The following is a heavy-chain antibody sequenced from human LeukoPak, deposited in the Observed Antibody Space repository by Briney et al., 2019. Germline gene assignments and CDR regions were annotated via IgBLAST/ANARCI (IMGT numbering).Heavy chain of an antibody. V-gene: IGHV3-30*04. Sequence: GGSLRLFCAASGFTFSSYAMHWVRQAPGKGLEWVAVISYDGSNKYYADSVKGRFTISSDNSKNTLYLQMNSLRAEDTAVYYCAREGAYSSGWSNWFDPWGQGTLVTVSS. D-gene: IGHD6-19*01. CDR2: ISYDGSNK. J-gene: IGHJ5*02. CDR1: GFTFSSYA. CDR3: AREGAYSSGWSNWFDP.